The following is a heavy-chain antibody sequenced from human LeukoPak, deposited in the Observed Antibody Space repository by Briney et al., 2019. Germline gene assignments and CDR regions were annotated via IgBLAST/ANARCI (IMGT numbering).Heavy chain of an antibody. V-gene: IGHV4-30-2*01. CDR3: AREEDGYPNDGFDI. Sequence: SQTLSLTCSVSGGSISSGGYYWSWIRQPPGKGLEWIGFVYHGGSTNYSPSLKSRVTMSLDRSKNQFSLKLSSVTAADTALYYCAREEDGYPNDGFDIWGQGTMVTVSS. J-gene: IGHJ3*02. CDR1: GGSISSGGYY. D-gene: IGHD5-18*01. CDR2: VYHGGST.